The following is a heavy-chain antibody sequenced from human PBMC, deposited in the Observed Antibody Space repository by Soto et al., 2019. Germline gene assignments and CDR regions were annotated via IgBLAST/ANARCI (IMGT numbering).Heavy chain of an antibody. Sequence: GGSLRLSCEASGFNFSDYWMHWVRQAPGKGLVWVSRVNSDGSTTNYADSVKGRFTISRDNAKNTHYLQMTSLRAEDTAVYYCARGLKGKYGSDYWGQGTLVTVSS. D-gene: IGHD3-10*01. CDR3: ARGLKGKYGSDY. CDR1: GFNFSDYW. J-gene: IGHJ4*02. CDR2: VNSDGSTT. V-gene: IGHV3-74*01.